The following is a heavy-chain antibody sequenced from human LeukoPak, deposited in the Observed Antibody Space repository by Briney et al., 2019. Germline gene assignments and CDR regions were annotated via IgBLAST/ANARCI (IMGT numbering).Heavy chain of an antibody. Sequence: ASVKVSCKASGYTFTSYGISWVRQAPGQGLEWMGWISAYNGNTNYAQKLQGRVTMTTDTSTSTAYMKLRSLRSDDTAVYYCAQDLRGVGAFDIWGQGTIVTVSS. CDR2: ISAYNGNT. J-gene: IGHJ3*02. V-gene: IGHV1-18*01. D-gene: IGHD3-10*01. CDR3: AQDLRGVGAFDI. CDR1: GYTFTSYG.